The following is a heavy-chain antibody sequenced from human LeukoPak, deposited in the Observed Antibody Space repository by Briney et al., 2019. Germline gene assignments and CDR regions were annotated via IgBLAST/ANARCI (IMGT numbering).Heavy chain of an antibody. Sequence: ASVTVSCKASGYTFASYGISWVRQAPGQGLEWMGWISAYNGNTNYAQKLQGRVTMTTDTSTSTAYMELRSLRSDDTAVYYCARDTRLSVDGWSKSKDYWGQGTLVTVSS. D-gene: IGHD6-19*01. J-gene: IGHJ4*02. CDR3: ARDTRLSVDGWSKSKDY. CDR2: ISAYNGNT. CDR1: GYTFASYG. V-gene: IGHV1-18*01.